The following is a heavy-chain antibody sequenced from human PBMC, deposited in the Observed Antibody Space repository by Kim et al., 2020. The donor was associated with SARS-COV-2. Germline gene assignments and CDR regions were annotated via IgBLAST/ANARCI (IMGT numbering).Heavy chain of an antibody. CDR2: IYYSGST. CDR3: SRVFRWGYCSGGSCYPQCKWFGP. D-gene: IGHD2-15*01. V-gene: IGHV4-31*03. CDR1: GGSISSGGYY. J-gene: IGHJ5*02. Sequence: SETLSLTCTVSGGSISSGGYYWSWIRQHPGKGLEWIGYIYYSGSTYYNPSLKSRVTISVDTSKNQFSIKLSSVTAADTAVYYCSRVFRWGYCSGGSCYPQCKWFGPCGQGTLVTVSS.